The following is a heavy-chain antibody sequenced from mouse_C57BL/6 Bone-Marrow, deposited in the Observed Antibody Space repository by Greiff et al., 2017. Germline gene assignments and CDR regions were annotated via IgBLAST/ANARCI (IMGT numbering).Heavy chain of an antibody. V-gene: IGHV1-4*01. CDR1: GYTFTSYT. J-gene: IGHJ2*01. CDR3: AYYGSKGY. CDR2: INPSSGYT. Sequence: VKLQESGAELARPGASVKMSCKASGYTFTSYTMHWVKQRPGQGPEWIGYINPSSGYTKYNQKFKDKATLTADKSSSTAYMQLSSLTSEDSAVYYCAYYGSKGYWGQGTTLTVSS. D-gene: IGHD1-1*01.